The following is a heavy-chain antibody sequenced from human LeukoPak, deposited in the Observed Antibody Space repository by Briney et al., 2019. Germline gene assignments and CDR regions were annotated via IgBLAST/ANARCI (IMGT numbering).Heavy chain of an antibody. D-gene: IGHD4-17*01. Sequence: SLRLSCAASGFTFDDYAMHWVRQAPGKGLEWVSGISWNSGSIGYADSVKGRFTISRDNAKNSLYLQMNSLRAEDTALYYCAKAAPATVTIVDYWGQGTLVTVSS. CDR3: AKAAPATVTIVDY. CDR1: GFTFDDYA. V-gene: IGHV3-9*01. J-gene: IGHJ4*02. CDR2: ISWNSGSI.